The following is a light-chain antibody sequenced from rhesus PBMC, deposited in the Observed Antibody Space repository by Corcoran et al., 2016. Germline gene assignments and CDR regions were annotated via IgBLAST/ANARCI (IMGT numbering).Light chain of an antibody. V-gene: IGKV1-22*01. CDR2: KAS. CDR3: QQYSSSPFT. CDR1: QSISSW. J-gene: IGKJ3*01. Sequence: DIQMTQSPSSLSASVGDTVTITCRASQSISSWLAWFQQKPGKAPKLLIYKASSLQSGVPSRLRGSGSGTDFTLTISSLQSEDCATYYCQQYSSSPFTFGPGTKLDIK.